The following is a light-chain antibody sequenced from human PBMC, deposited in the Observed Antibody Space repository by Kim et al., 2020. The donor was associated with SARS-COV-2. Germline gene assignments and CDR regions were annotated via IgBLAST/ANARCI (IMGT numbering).Light chain of an antibody. CDR1: QGISSA. V-gene: IGKV1-13*02. J-gene: IGKJ2*01. Sequence: AIQLTQSPSSLSACVGDRVTITCRASQGISSALAWYQQKPGKAPKLLIYDASSLESGVPSRFSGSGSGTDFTLTISSLQPEDFATYYCPQFNSYEGYTLGQGTKLEI. CDR3: PQFNSYEGYT. CDR2: DAS.